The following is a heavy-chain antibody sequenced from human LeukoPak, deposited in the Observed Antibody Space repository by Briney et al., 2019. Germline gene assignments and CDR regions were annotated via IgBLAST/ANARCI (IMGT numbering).Heavy chain of an antibody. J-gene: IGHJ1*01. CDR3: ARASLVAGTDAEYFQH. D-gene: IGHD6-19*01. CDR2: IWYDGSNK. Sequence: GGSLRLSCAASGFTFSSYGMHWVRQAPGKGLEWVAVIWYDGSNKYYADSVKGRFTISRDNSKNTLYLQMNSLRAEDTAVYCCARASLVAGTDAEYFQHWGQGTLVTVSS. CDR1: GFTFSSYG. V-gene: IGHV3-33*01.